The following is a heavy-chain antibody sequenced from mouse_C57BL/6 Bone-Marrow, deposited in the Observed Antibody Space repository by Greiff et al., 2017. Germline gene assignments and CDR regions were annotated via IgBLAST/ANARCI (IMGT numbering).Heavy chain of an antibody. D-gene: IGHD4-1*01. CDR2: INPGSGGT. CDR1: GYAFTNYL. J-gene: IGHJ3*01. Sequence: QVQLKQSGAELVRPGTSVKVSCTASGYAFTNYLIEWVKQRPGQGLEWIGVINPGSGGTNYNEKFKGKATLTADKSSSTAYMQLSSLTSEDSAVYVCARSKNWGSWVAYWGQGTLVTVSA. V-gene: IGHV1-54*01. CDR3: ARSKNWGSWVAY.